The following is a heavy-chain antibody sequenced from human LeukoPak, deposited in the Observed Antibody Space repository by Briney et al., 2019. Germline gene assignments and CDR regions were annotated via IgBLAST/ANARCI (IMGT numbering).Heavy chain of an antibody. J-gene: IGHJ4*02. CDR1: GFTFSDYW. V-gene: IGHV3-74*01. CDR3: ARQQLQLWYD. Sequence: GGSLRLSCAASGFTFSDYWMHWVRQAPGKGLEWVSRINPDGSSSNYADSVKGRFTISRDNAKNSLYLQMNSLRAEDTAVYYCARQQLQLWYDWGQGTLVTVSS. D-gene: IGHD5-18*01. CDR2: INPDGSSS.